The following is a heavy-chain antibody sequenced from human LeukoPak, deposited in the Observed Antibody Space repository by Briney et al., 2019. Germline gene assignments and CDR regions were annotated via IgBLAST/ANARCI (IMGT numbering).Heavy chain of an antibody. J-gene: IGHJ5*02. CDR1: GFTFSSYG. Sequence: GGSLRLSCAASGFTFSSYGMHWVRQAPGKGLEWVAFIRYDGSNKYYADSVKGRFTISRDNSKNTLYLQMNSLRAEDTAVYYCAKGIIAAAGNNWFDPWGQGTLVTVSS. CDR2: IRYDGSNK. V-gene: IGHV3-30*02. CDR3: AKGIIAAAGNNWFDP. D-gene: IGHD6-13*01.